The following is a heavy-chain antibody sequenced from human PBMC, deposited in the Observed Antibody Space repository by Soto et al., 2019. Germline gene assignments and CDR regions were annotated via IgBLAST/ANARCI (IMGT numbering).Heavy chain of an antibody. CDR2: INYNGMYT. CDR1: GFIFSSSD. CDR3: AGKYYAGESGQDYFDY. V-gene: IGHV3-21*06. Sequence: PGGSLTLSCAASGFIFSSSDMRWVRQAPGEGLEYVSSINYNGMYTFYAQPAKGRFTISRDNAKDSLYLQMCSLTAEDTAVYCWAGKYYAGESGQDYFDYWGQGTLVTVSS. D-gene: IGHD2-21*01. J-gene: IGHJ4*02.